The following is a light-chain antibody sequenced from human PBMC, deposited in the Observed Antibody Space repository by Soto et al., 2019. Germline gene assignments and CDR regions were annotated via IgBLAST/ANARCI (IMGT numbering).Light chain of an antibody. J-gene: IGLJ3*02. V-gene: IGLV2-11*01. CDR2: DVS. CDR3: CSYAGSYTLV. Sequence: QSALTQPASLSGSPGQSITISCTGTSSDVGAYNYVSWYQHHPGKAPKLMIDDVSKRPSGVPDRFSGSKSGNTASLTISGLQAEDEADYYCCSYAGSYTLVFGGGTKVTVL. CDR1: SSDVGAYNY.